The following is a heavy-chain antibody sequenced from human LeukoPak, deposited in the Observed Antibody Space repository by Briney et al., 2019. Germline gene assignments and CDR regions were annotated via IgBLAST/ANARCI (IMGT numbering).Heavy chain of an antibody. Sequence: SETLSLTCAVSGGSISSSNWWSWVRQPPGKGLEWIGEVYHTGSSNYNPSLKSRVTISVDKSKSQFSLKLSSVTAADTAVYYCARGGTTVAGTFWFDPWGQGTLVTVSS. CDR2: VYHTGSS. CDR1: GGSISSSNW. CDR3: ARGGTTVAGTFWFDP. V-gene: IGHV4-4*02. J-gene: IGHJ5*02. D-gene: IGHD6-19*01.